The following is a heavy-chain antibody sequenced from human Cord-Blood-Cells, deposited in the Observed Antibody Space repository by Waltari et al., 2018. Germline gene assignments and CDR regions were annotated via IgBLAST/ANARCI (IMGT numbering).Heavy chain of an antibody. CDR1: GGSIRSGGYY. V-gene: IGHV4-31*03. CDR3: ASIVVVPAAKSYIYYYYYMDV. CDR2: IYYSGST. J-gene: IGHJ6*03. Sequence: QVQLQESGPGLVKPSQTLSLTCTVSGGSIRSGGYYWRWIRQHPGKGLEWIGYIYYSGSTYYNPSLKSRVTISVDTSKNQFSLKLSSVTAADTAVYYCASIVVVPAAKSYIYYYYYMDVWGKGTTVTVSS. D-gene: IGHD2-2*01.